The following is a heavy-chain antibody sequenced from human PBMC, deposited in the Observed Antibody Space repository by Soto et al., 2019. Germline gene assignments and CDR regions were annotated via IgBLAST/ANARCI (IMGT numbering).Heavy chain of an antibody. V-gene: IGHV1-69*13. CDR3: ARGYYCSGGSCYPVYYGMDV. J-gene: IGHJ6*02. Sequence: SVKVSCKASGGTFGSYAISWVRQAPGQGLEWMGGIIPIFGTANYAQKSQGRVTITADESTSTAYMELSSLRSEDTAVYYCARGYYCSGGSCYPVYYGMDVWGQGTTVTVSS. CDR1: GGTFGSYA. CDR2: IIPIFGTA. D-gene: IGHD2-15*01.